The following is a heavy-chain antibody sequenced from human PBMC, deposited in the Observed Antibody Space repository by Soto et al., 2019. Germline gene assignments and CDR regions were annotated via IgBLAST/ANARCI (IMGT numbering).Heavy chain of an antibody. CDR3: ARPRSKSSSGFDI. CDR1: GFTFSYHW. CDR2: VSTDGGFT. D-gene: IGHD1-26*01. V-gene: IGHV3-74*01. J-gene: IGHJ3*02. Sequence: GGSLRLSCVASGFTFSYHWLHWIRQPPGQGLEGVARVSTDGGFTSYADSVEGRFTISRDNARNTVYLQMYNLRAEDTALYCCARPRSKSSSGFDIWGQGTMVTVSS.